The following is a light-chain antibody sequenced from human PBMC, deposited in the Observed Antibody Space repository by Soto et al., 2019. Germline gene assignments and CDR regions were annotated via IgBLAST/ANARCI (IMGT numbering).Light chain of an antibody. V-gene: IGKV3-20*01. CDR2: GAS. J-gene: IGKJ4*01. Sequence: EILLTQSPGTLSLSPGDRATLSCRASQSLSNSFLAWYQQRPGQTPRLLISGASIRATDIPDRFSGSGSGKDFTLTISRLEPEDFAVYFCQQYGRLPLSFGGGTKVEI. CDR3: QQYGRLPLS. CDR1: QSLSNSF.